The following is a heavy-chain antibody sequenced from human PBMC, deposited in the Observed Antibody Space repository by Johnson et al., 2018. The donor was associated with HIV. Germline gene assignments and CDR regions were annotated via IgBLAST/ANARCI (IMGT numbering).Heavy chain of an antibody. Sequence: QVQLVESGGGLVKPGGSLRLSCAASGFTFTDYYMNWMRQAPGKGLEWVAVISYDGSNKYYADSVKGRFTISRDNSKNTLYLQMNSLRAEDTAVYYCARETGDDAFDIWGQGTMVTVSS. J-gene: IGHJ3*02. CDR1: GFTFTDYY. V-gene: IGHV3-30*04. D-gene: IGHD7-27*01. CDR2: ISYDGSNK. CDR3: ARETGDDAFDI.